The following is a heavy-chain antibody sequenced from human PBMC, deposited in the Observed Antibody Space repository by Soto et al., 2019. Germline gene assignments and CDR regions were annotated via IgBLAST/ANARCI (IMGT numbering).Heavy chain of an antibody. CDR1: GFTFSSYG. CDR3: AREDTEDYYYYMDV. V-gene: IGHV3-33*01. CDR2: IWYDGSNK. J-gene: IGHJ6*03. Sequence: GGSLRLSCAASGFTFSSYGMHWARQAPGKGLEWVAVIWYDGSNKYYADSVKGRFTISRDNSKNTLYLQMNSLRAEDTAVYYCAREDTEDYYYYMDVWGKGTTVTVSS.